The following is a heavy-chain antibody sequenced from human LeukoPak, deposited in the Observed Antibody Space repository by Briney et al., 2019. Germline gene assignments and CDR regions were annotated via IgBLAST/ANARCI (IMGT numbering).Heavy chain of an antibody. CDR3: ARGRGDYYDSSGYYYSDY. D-gene: IGHD3-22*01. V-gene: IGHV4-59*01. CDR1: GGSISSYY. Sequence: SETLSLTCTGSGGSISSYYWSWIRQPPGKGLEWIGYIYYSGSTNYNPSLKSRVTISVDTSKNQFSLKLSSVTAADTAVYYCARGRGDYYDSSGYYYSDYWGQGTLVTVSS. J-gene: IGHJ4*02. CDR2: IYYSGST.